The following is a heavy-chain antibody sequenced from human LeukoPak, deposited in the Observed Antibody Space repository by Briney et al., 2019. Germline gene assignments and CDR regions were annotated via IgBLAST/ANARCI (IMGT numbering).Heavy chain of an antibody. J-gene: IGHJ4*02. Sequence: GGSLRLSCAASGFTFSSYALSWVRQAPGKGLEWVSVTSGSGGSTYYADSVEGRFTISRDNSKNTLYLQMNSLRAEDTAVYYCAKGRGYSGYELDYWGQGTLVTVSS. CDR1: GFTFSSYA. D-gene: IGHD5-12*01. CDR3: AKGRGYSGYELDY. CDR2: TSGSGGST. V-gene: IGHV3-23*01.